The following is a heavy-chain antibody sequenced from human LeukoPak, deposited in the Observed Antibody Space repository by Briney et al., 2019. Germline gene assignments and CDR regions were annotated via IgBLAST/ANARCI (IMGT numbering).Heavy chain of an antibody. CDR2: MNPNSGNT. CDR3: AKGSYGTHYY. J-gene: IGHJ4*02. V-gene: IGHV1-8*01. D-gene: IGHD5-18*01. CDR1: GYTFGSYD. Sequence: ASVKVSCKDSGYTFGSYDINWVRQATGQGLEWMGWMNPNSGNTGYAQKFQGRVTMTRDTSISKAYMELRSLRSEDTAVYYCAKGSYGTHYYWGQGTLVTVSS.